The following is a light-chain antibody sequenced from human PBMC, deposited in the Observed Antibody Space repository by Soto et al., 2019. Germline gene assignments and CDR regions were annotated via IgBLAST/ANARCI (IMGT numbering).Light chain of an antibody. CDR1: QSVSSN. Sequence: EIVMTQSPATLFVSPGERVTLSCRASQSVSSNLAWYQQRPGQAPRLLIYDASTRATGVPANFSGSGSGTDFTLTISSLQPEDFATYYCQQLNSYLLTFGGGTKVDVK. V-gene: IGKV3-15*01. CDR3: QQLNSYLLT. CDR2: DAS. J-gene: IGKJ4*01.